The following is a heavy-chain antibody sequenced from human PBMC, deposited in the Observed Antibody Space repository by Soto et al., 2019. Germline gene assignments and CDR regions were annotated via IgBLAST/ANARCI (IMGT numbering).Heavy chain of an antibody. V-gene: IGHV1-69*06. Sequence: QVLLVQSGAEGKRPGSSAKVSCKPSGGTFNTLSINWVRQAPGQGLEWVGAIIPLFDSTNYAQKFQDRVTITADKSMDTAYLELNNLRSDDTAVYYCTTRDQGRFDHWGKATPLTVSS. J-gene: IGHJ4*02. CDR1: GGTFNTLS. CDR2: IIPLFDST. CDR3: TTRDQGRFDH.